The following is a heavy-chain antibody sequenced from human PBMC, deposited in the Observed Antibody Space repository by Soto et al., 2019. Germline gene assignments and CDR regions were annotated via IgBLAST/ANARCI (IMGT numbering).Heavy chain of an antibody. Sequence: SETLSLTCTVSGGSISSYYWSWIRQPPGKGLEWIGYIYYSGSTNYNPSLKSRVTISVDTSKNQFSLRSDDTAVYYCARDIWNYYGSGSYFPTFDYWGQGTLVTVSS. CDR3: ARDIWNYYGSGSYFPTFDY. CDR2: IYYSGST. D-gene: IGHD3-10*01. V-gene: IGHV4-59*01. J-gene: IGHJ4*02. CDR1: GGSISSYY.